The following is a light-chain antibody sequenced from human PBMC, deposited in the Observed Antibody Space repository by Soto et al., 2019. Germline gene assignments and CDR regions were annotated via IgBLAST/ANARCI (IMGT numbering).Light chain of an antibody. CDR1: QSVRSN. Sequence: EIMMTQSPATLSVSPGERATLSCRASQSVRSNLAWYQQKPGQAPRLLIYGASTRATGIPARFSGSGSGTEFTLTISSLQSEDFAVYYCQQYNNWPSVTFGQGIRLEIK. J-gene: IGKJ5*01. CDR2: GAS. V-gene: IGKV3-15*01. CDR3: QQYNNWPSVT.